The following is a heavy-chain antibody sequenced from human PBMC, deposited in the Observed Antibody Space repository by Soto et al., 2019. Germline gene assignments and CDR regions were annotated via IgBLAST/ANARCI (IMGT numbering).Heavy chain of an antibody. CDR1: GGSISSTDHY. CDR2: TYFPGST. Sequence: SETLSLTCTVSGGSISSTDHYWGWVRPPPGKGLEWLGSTYFPGSTFHNPALKSRATISVDTSRNQFSLTLTTVTASDTAVYYCARLVFHCLRGSCDDYSFYGLDVWGQGTTVTVSS. CDR3: ARLVFHCLRGSCDDYSFYGLDV. D-gene: IGHD2-15*01. J-gene: IGHJ6*02. V-gene: IGHV4-39*01.